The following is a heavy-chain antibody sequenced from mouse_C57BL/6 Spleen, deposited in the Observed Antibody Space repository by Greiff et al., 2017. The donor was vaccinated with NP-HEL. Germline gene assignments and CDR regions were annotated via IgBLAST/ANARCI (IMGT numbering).Heavy chain of an antibody. Sequence: QVQLQQSGAELVKPGASVKLSCKASGYTFTEYTIHWVKQRSGQGLEWIGEIDPSDSYTNYNQKFKGKSTLTVDKSSSTAYMQLSSLTSEDSAVYYCARYYGREMDYWGQGTSVTVSS. V-gene: IGHV1-69*01. CDR2: IDPSDSYT. J-gene: IGHJ4*01. CDR1: GYTFTEYT. D-gene: IGHD1-1*01. CDR3: ARYYGREMDY.